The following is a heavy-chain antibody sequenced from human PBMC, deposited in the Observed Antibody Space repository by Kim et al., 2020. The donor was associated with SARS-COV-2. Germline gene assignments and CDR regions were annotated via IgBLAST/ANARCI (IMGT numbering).Heavy chain of an antibody. J-gene: IGHJ5*02. Sequence: GGSLRLSCAASGFSLREYGVSWVRQAPGKGLEWVSGISGSGDEAFYTPSVRGRRTISRDNSKDKVFLQLSRLTAEDTAVYYFVRASGEPGPSTWFDPWGQGSLVTVSS. CDR1: GFSLREYG. CDR2: ISGSGDEA. CDR3: VRASGEPGPSTWFDP. D-gene: IGHD1-1*01. V-gene: IGHV3-23*01.